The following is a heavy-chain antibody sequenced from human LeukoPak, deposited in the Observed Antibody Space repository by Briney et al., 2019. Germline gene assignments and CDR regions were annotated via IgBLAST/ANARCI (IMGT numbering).Heavy chain of an antibody. J-gene: IGHJ4*02. D-gene: IGHD5-12*01. CDR3: ARVGSGYGVDY. V-gene: IGHV3-21*01. CDR2: ISSSSSYI. Sequence: GGSLRLSCAASGFTFTTDTMNWVRQAPGKGLEWVSSISSSSSYIYYADSVKGRFTISRDNAKNSLYLQMNSLRAEDTAVYYCARVGSGYGVDYWGQGTLVTVSS. CDR1: GFTFTTDT.